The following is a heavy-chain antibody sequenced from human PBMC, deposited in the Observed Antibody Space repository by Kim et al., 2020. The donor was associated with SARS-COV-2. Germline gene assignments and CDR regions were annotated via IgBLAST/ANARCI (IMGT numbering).Heavy chain of an antibody. CDR2: INSDGSST. V-gene: IGHV3-74*01. D-gene: IGHD3-22*01. Sequence: GGSLRLSCAASRFTFSSSWMHWVRQAPGKGLVWVSRINSDGSSTTYADSVKGRFTISRDTANNTLYLQMNSLRAEDTAVYYCTRGGYYYDSSGYLNHIFDYWGQGTLVTVSS. J-gene: IGHJ4*02. CDR3: TRGGYYYDSSGYLNHIFDY. CDR1: RFTFSSSW.